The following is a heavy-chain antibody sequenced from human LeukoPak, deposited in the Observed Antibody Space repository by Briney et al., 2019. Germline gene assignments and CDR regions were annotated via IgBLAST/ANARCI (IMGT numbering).Heavy chain of an antibody. Sequence: GGSLRLSCAASGFTFSSYAMSWVRQAPGKGLEWVSGISSSGGSTVYADSVKGRFTISRDNFRNTVFLQMNSLRAEDTAVYYCAKDQGNGLGSYSWGYFDYWGQGTLVTVSS. CDR3: AKDQGNGLGSYSWGYFDY. V-gene: IGHV3-23*01. J-gene: IGHJ4*02. CDR1: GFTFSSYA. CDR2: ISSSGGST. D-gene: IGHD3-10*01.